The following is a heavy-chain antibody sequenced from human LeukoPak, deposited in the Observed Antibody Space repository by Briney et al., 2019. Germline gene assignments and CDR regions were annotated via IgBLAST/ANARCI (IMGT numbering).Heavy chain of an antibody. Sequence: GGSLRLSCAASGFTFSSYAMSWVRQAPGKGLEWGSAISGSGGSAYYADSVKGRFTISRDNSKYTLYLQMNSLRAEDTAVYYCAKDLHDYGDYVGWFDSWGQGTLVTVSS. CDR1: GFTFSSYA. CDR3: AKDLHDYGDYVGWFDS. J-gene: IGHJ5*01. V-gene: IGHV3-23*01. CDR2: ISGSGGSA. D-gene: IGHD4-17*01.